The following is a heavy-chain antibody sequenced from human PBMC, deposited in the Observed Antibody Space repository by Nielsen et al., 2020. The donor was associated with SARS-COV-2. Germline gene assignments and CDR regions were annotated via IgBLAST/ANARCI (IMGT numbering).Heavy chain of an antibody. Sequence: RQAPGKGLEWIGEINHSGSTNYNPSLKSRITISVDTSKNQFSLKLSSVTAADTAVYYCARGWFGELDDALDIWGQGTMVTVSS. CDR2: INHSGST. J-gene: IGHJ3*02. D-gene: IGHD3-10*01. CDR3: ARGWFGELDDALDI. V-gene: IGHV4-34*01.